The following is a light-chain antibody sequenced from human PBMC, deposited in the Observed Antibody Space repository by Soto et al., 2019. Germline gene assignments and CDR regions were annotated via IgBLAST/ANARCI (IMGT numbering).Light chain of an antibody. CDR2: DAS. CDR1: QSVSSS. Sequence: EILLTQSPATLSLSPGERATLSCRTSQSVSSSLAWYQQKPGQAPRLLIYDASNRATGIPARFSGSGSGTDFTLTISSLEPEDFAVYYCQQRSNWPLLTFGGGTKVDIK. CDR3: QQRSNWPLLT. V-gene: IGKV3-11*01. J-gene: IGKJ4*01.